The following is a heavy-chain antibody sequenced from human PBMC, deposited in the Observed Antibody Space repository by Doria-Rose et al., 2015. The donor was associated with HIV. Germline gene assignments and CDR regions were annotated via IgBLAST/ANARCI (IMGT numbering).Heavy chain of an antibody. J-gene: IGHJ4*02. CDR1: GGSISHYY. Sequence: QVQLQESGPGLVKPSETLSLTCSVSGGSISHYYWSWIRQPPGKGLEYIGDIFYTGSTNYSPSLKSRVSISIDTSKNKFSLGLSSVTAADTAVYYCARVLSGTYDYWGQGTLVTVSS. V-gene: IGHV4-59*01. D-gene: IGHD1-26*01. CDR2: IFYTGST. CDR3: ARVLSGTYDY.